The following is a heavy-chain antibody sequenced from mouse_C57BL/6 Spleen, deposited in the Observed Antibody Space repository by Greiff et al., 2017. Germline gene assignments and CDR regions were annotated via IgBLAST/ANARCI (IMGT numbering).Heavy chain of an antibody. J-gene: IGHJ2*01. CDR2: INPNNGGT. CDR1: GYTFTSYW. CDR3: ARRAYGNYFDY. V-gene: IGHV1-53*01. Sequence: VQLQQPGPELVKPGASVTLSCKASGYTFTSYWMHWVKQRPGKGLEWIGNINPNNGGTNYNEKFKSKATLTVDKSSSTAYMQLSSLTSEDSAVYFCARRAYGNYFDYWGAGTTLTVSS. D-gene: IGHD2-1*01.